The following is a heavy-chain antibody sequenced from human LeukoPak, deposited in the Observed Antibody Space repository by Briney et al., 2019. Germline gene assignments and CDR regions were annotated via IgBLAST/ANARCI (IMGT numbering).Heavy chain of an antibody. Sequence: PSETLSLTRTVSGGSISSSSYYWGWIRQPPGKGLEWIGSIYYSGGTYYNPSLKSRVTISVDTSKNQFSLKLSSVTAADTAVYYCASYSGDYGSYYFDYWGQGTLVTVSS. D-gene: IGHD4-17*01. CDR3: ASYSGDYGSYYFDY. CDR1: GGSISSSSYY. CDR2: IYYSGGT. J-gene: IGHJ4*02. V-gene: IGHV4-39*01.